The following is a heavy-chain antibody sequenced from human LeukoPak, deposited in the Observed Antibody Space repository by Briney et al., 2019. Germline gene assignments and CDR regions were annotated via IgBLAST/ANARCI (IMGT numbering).Heavy chain of an antibody. D-gene: IGHD3-22*01. Sequence: GGALRLSCAASGFTFSSYSMNWVRQAPGKGLEWVSSISSSSSYIYYADSVKGRFTISRDNAKNSLYLQMNSLRAEDTAVYYCARDTYYYDSSGYQAWGQGTLVTVSS. CDR2: ISSSSSYI. V-gene: IGHV3-21*01. CDR3: ARDTYYYDSSGYQA. J-gene: IGHJ5*02. CDR1: GFTFSSYS.